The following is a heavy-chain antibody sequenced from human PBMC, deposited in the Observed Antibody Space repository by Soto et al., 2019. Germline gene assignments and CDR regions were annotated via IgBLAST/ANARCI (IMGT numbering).Heavy chain of an antibody. J-gene: IGHJ6*03. V-gene: IGHV4-34*01. CDR1: GGSFSGYY. CDR2: INHSGST. D-gene: IGHD2-2*01. CDR3: ARGRGLGYCSSTMTCYYYYYMDV. Sequence: QVQLQQWGAGLLKPSETLSLTCAVYGGSFSGYYWSWIRQPPGKGLEWIGEINHSGSTNYNPSLKSRVTISVDTSKNQFSLKLSSVTAADTAVYYCARGRGLGYCSSTMTCYYYYYMDVWGKGTTVTVSS.